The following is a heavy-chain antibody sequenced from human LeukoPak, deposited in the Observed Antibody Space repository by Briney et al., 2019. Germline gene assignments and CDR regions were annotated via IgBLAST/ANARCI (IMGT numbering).Heavy chain of an antibody. J-gene: IGHJ4*02. CDR3: ARGVTMATISPYVY. V-gene: IGHV3-74*01. CDR2: INSDGSST. CDR1: GFTFSSYW. Sequence: GGSLRLSCAASGFTFSSYWMHWVRQAPGKGLVWVSSINSDGSSTSYADSVKGRFTISRDNAKNTLYPQMNSLRAEDTAVYYCARGVTMATISPYVYWGQGTLVTVSS. D-gene: IGHD5-24*01.